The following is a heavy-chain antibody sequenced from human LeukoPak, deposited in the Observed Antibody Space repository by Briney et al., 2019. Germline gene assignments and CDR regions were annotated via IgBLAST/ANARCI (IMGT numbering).Heavy chain of an antibody. V-gene: IGHV3-11*01. CDR3: ARRLDFGDYGNGFDY. CDR2: INSGGGPI. D-gene: IGHD4-17*01. J-gene: IGHJ4*02. CDR1: GFTFSDYY. Sequence: GGSLRLSCATSGFTFSDYYMTWIRQAPGRGLEWVAYINSGGGPIHYAVSVRGRFTISRDNAKNSLYLQMNSLRAEDTAVYYCARRLDFGDYGNGFDYWGQGSQVTASS.